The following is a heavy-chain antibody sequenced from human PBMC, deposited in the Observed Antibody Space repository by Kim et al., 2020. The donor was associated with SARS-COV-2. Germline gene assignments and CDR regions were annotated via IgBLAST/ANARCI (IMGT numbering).Heavy chain of an antibody. D-gene: IGHD3-10*01. J-gene: IGHJ4*02. CDR2: INTNTQIP. CDR3: ARVLNTAWFASDV. Sequence: ASVKVSCKASGYSFTSSAMTWVRQAPGQGLEWVGWINTNTQIPAYAEGFSGRVVFSLDTSVSTAYLHISNLMPDDTGLYFCARVLNTAWFASDVWGQGT. V-gene: IGHV7-4-1*02. CDR1: GYSFTSSA.